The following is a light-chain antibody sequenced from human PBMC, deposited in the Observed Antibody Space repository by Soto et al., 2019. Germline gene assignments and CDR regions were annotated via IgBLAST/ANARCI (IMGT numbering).Light chain of an antibody. J-gene: IGKJ1*01. CDR1: QGISNY. CDR3: QKYNSAPRA. V-gene: IGKV1-27*01. CDR2: AAF. Sequence: DIQMTQSPSSLSASVGDRVTITCRASQGISNYLAWYQQNPGKVPKLLIYAAFTLQSGVPSRFSGSGSRTEFTLTISSLQTEDVATYYCQKYNSAPRAFGQGTKVEIK.